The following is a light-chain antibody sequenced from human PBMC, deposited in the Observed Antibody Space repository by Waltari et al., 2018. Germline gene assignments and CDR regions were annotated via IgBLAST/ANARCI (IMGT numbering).Light chain of an antibody. V-gene: IGKV1-39*01. CDR2: AAS. Sequence: DIQMTQSPSSLSASVGDRVTITSRASQSISSYLNGYQQKPGKAPKLLIYAASSVQSGVPARFSGSGSGTDCTLTISSLQPEDVATYYCQQSYSTPPWTFGQGTKVEIK. CDR1: QSISSY. J-gene: IGKJ1*01. CDR3: QQSYSTPPWT.